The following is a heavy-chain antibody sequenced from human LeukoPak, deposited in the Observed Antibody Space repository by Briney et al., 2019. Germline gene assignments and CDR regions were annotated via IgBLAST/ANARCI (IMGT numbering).Heavy chain of an antibody. J-gene: IGHJ4*02. CDR3: AKEESRYNWNYEDY. CDR1: GFTFSDYY. D-gene: IGHD1-7*01. Sequence: GGSLRLSCAASGFTFSDYYMSWIRQAPGKGLEWVAVISYDGSNKYYADSVKGRFTIPRDNSKNTLYLQMNSLRAEDTAVYYCAKEESRYNWNYEDYWGQGTLVTVSS. CDR2: ISYDGSNK. V-gene: IGHV3-30*18.